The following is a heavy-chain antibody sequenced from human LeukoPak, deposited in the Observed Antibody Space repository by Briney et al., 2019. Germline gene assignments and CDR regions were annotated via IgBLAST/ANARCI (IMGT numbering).Heavy chain of an antibody. V-gene: IGHV1-69*05. CDR2: IIPIFGTA. J-gene: IGHJ5*02. D-gene: IGHD2-21*01. CDR3: AREYAYCGGDCSLGWFDP. Sequence: SVKVSCKASGGTFSSYAISWVRQAPGQGLEWMGGIIPIFGTANYAQKFQGRVTITTDESTSTAYMELSSLRSEDTAVYYCAREYAYCGGDCSLGWFDPWGQGTLVTVSS. CDR1: GGTFSSYA.